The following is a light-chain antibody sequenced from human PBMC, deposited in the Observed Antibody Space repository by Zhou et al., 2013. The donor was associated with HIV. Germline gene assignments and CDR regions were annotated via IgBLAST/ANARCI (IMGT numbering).Light chain of an antibody. Sequence: QSVLTQPPSTSGTPGQRVTISCSGSPSNIGAHPVNWYKQVSGSAPQLLIYKNKERPSGVSDRFSGSNSGTSASLAISGLQSEDEAHYYCAAWDDRLSGHVVFGGGTRLDRP. CDR2: KNK. CDR3: AAWDDRLSGHVV. J-gene: IGLJ2*01. V-gene: IGLV1-44*01. CDR1: PSNIGAHP.